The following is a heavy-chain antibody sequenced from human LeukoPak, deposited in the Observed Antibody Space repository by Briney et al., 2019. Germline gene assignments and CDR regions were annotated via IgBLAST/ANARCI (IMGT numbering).Heavy chain of an antibody. CDR1: VFTVSSNY. J-gene: IGHJ6*03. V-gene: IGHV3-53*01. CDR3: ARGTLGGSGRYYYYYMDV. D-gene: IGHD3-10*01. CDR2: IYSGGST. Sequence: GGSLRLSCAASVFTVSSNYMSWGRQAPGKGLEWVSVIYSGGSTYYADSVKGRFTISRDSSKNTLYLQMNSLRAEDTAVYYCARGTLGGSGRYYYYYMDVWGKGTPVTISS.